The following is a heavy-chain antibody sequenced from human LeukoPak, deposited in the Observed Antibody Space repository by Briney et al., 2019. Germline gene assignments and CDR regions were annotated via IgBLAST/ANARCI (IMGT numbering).Heavy chain of an antibody. Sequence: TGGSLRLSCAASGFTFSSYEMNWVRQAPGKGLEWVSYISSSGSTIYYADSVKGRFTISRDNAKNSLYLQMNSLGAEDTAVYYCAVTTGLIDDYWGQGTLVTVSS. CDR1: GFTFSSYE. CDR2: ISSSGSTI. V-gene: IGHV3-48*03. J-gene: IGHJ4*02. CDR3: AVTTGLIDDY. D-gene: IGHD4-17*01.